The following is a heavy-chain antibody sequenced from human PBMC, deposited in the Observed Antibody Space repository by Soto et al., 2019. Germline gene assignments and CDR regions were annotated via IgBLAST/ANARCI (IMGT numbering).Heavy chain of an antibody. CDR1: GYTFTGYY. D-gene: IGHD6-13*01. CDR3: ARDRSDSGAAGTLKY. J-gene: IGHJ4*02. V-gene: IGHV1-2*02. CDR2: INPNSGNT. Sequence: QVQLVQSGAEVKKPGASVKVSCKASGYTFTGYYMHWVRQAPGQGLEWMGWINPNSGNTNYAQKLQGRVTMTTDTSTSTAYMELRSLRSDDTAVYYCARDRSDSGAAGTLKYWGQGTLVTVSS.